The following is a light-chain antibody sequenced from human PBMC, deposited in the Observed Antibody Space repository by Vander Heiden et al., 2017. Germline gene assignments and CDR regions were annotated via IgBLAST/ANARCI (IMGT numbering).Light chain of an antibody. CDR3: QEWDSSTGV. CDR1: KLGDKY. Sequence: SYELTQPPSVSVSPGQTASIPCSGDKLGDKYACWYQQKPGQSPGLVIYQDSKRPSGIPERFSGSNSGTTATLTISGTQAVDEADYYCQEWDSSTGVFGGGTKITVL. CDR2: QDS. V-gene: IGLV3-1*01. J-gene: IGLJ2*01.